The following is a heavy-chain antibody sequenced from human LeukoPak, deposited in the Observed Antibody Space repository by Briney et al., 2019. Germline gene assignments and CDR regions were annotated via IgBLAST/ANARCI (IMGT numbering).Heavy chain of an antibody. CDR3: VVGGSPGY. V-gene: IGHV3-74*01. Sequence: PGGSLRLSCAASGLAISVFEIHWVRQAPRKGLVWVSRISTDGYTTDYADFVQGRFTASRDNTKNTWSLEMNSLRAEDTAVYYCVVGGSPGYWGQGTLVTVSS. CDR1: GLAISVFE. D-gene: IGHD2-15*01. CDR2: ISTDGYTT. J-gene: IGHJ4*02.